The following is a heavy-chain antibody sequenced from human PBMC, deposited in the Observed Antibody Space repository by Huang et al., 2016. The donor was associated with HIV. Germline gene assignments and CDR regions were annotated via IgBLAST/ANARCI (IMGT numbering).Heavy chain of an antibody. J-gene: IGHJ4*02. CDR2: IIPNFGTA. CDR3: ARARGYYDSSVSYYFDY. Sequence: QVQLVQAGAEVKKPGSSVKVSCKASGGTFSSYAFSGVRQSPGQGLGWMGMIIPNFGTANYAQKFQGSVTITADESTSTAYMELSSLRSEDTAVYYCARARGYYDSSVSYYFDYWGQGTLVTVSS. CDR1: GGTFSSYA. V-gene: IGHV1-69*13. D-gene: IGHD3-22*01.